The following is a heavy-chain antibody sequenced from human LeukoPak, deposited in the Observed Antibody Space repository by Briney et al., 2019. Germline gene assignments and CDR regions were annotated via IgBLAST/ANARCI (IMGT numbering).Heavy chain of an antibody. CDR3: ARGRGGIATAGKDY. D-gene: IGHD6-13*01. V-gene: IGHV1-8*01. J-gene: IGHJ4*02. CDR1: GYTFTSYD. CDR2: MNPNSGNT. Sequence: GASVKVSCKASGYTFTSYDINWVRQATGKGLEWMGWMNPNSGNTGYAQKFQGRVTMTRNTSISTAYMELSSLRSEDTAVYYCARGRGGIATAGKDYWGQGTLVTVSS.